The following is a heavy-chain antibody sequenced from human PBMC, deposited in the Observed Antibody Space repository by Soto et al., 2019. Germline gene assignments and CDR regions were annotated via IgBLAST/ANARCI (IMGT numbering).Heavy chain of an antibody. J-gene: IGHJ3*02. D-gene: IGHD2-15*01. CDR2: VANDGGNT. Sequence: QVQLVESGGGVVQPGRSLRLSCAASGVSFSRYAMHWVRQAPGKGLEWVAAVANDGGNTYYVDSVKGRFTISTDNSKKMLYLQMNILRPEDTAVYYCGRDFGGGGGRADSIDIWGQGTVVTVSS. V-gene: IGHV3-30*03. CDR3: GRDFGGGGGRADSIDI. CDR1: GVSFSRYA.